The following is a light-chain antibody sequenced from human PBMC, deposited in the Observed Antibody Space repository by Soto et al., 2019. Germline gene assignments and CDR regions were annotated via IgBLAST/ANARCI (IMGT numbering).Light chain of an antibody. V-gene: IGLV2-23*01. CDR1: SSDVGSYNL. J-gene: IGLJ1*01. Sequence: QSAPTQPASVSRSPGQSITISCTGTSSDVGSYNLVSWYQQHPGKVPKIMIYEASKRPSGAPNRFSGSKSGNTASLTISGLQAEDETDYYCCSYAGSSTWVFGTGTKLTLL. CDR3: CSYAGSSTWV. CDR2: EAS.